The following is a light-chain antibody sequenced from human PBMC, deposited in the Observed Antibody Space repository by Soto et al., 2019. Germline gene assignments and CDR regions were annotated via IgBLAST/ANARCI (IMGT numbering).Light chain of an antibody. J-gene: IGLJ3*02. Sequence: QSVLTQPASLSGSPGQSIAISCTGTSSDVGAYNYVAWYQQHPGKGPKLMIFDVSDRPSGVSNRFSGSKSGNTASLTISGLQAEDEADYYCSSYTTSSTLVFGGGTKLTVL. CDR3: SSYTTSSTLV. V-gene: IGLV2-14*01. CDR2: DVS. CDR1: SSDVGAYNY.